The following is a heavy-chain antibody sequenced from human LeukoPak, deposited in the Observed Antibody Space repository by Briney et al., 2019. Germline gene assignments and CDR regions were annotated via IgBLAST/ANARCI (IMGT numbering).Heavy chain of an antibody. CDR3: ANPPTVTSFHY. D-gene: IGHD4-11*01. Sequence: GGSLRLSCAASGFRFNTFWMSWVRQAPGKGLEWVANIKQDGNEKYYADSVKGRFTISRDNGKNSLDLQMNSLRADDTAFYYCANPPTVTSFHYWGQGTLVTVSS. V-gene: IGHV3-7*01. CDR1: GFRFNTFW. CDR2: IKQDGNEK. J-gene: IGHJ4*02.